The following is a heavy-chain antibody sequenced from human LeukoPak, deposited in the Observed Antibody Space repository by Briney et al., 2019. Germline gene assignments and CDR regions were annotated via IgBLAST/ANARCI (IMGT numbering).Heavy chain of an antibody. CDR1: GFTVSSNY. V-gene: IGHV3-66*01. CDR2: IYSGGST. J-gene: IGHJ5*02. Sequence: GGSLRLSCAASGFTVSSNYMSWVRQAPGKGLEWVSVIYSGGSTYYADSVKGRFTISRDNSKNTLYLQMNSLRAEDTAVYYCARVVIKGEPWFDPWGQGTLVTVSS. CDR3: ARVVIKGEPWFDP. D-gene: IGHD3-16*01.